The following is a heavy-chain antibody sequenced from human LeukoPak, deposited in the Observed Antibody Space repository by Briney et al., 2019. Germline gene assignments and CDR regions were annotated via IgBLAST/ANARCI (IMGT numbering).Heavy chain of an antibody. CDR3: ARGDAYVVYVPVGGHFDY. V-gene: IGHV1-2*02. J-gene: IGHJ4*02. Sequence: GASVKVSCKASGYTFTGYYMHWVRQAPGQGLEWMGWINPNSGGTNYAQKFQGRVTMTRDTSINTAYMELSRLRSDDTAVYYCARGDAYVVYVPVGGHFDYWGQGTLVTVSS. CDR1: GYTFTGYY. CDR2: INPNSGGT. D-gene: IGHD3-16*01.